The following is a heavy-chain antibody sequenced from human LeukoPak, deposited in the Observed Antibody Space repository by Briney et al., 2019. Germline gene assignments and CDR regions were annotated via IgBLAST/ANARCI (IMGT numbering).Heavy chain of an antibody. CDR2: IYYSGST. D-gene: IGHD1-26*01. CDR1: GGSISSSSYY. J-gene: IGHJ3*02. Sequence: PSETLSLTCTVSGGSISSSSYYWGWIRQPPGKGLEWIGSIYYSGSTYYNPSLKSRVTISVDTSKNQFSLKLSSVTAADTAVYYCARLQKRWDLAFDIWGQGTMVTVSS. V-gene: IGHV4-39*07. CDR3: ARLQKRWDLAFDI.